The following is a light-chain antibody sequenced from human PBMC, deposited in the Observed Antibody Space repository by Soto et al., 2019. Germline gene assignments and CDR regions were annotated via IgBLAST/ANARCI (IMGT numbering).Light chain of an antibody. CDR3: SSYGGSNIPLQV. Sequence: QSVLTQPPSASGSPGQSLTISCAGTGSDVGAYKYVSWYQQHPGKAPKLIIYEVDKRPSGVPDRFSGSKSGNTASLTVSGLQAEDEADYYCSSYGGSNIPLQVFGTGTKGTVL. J-gene: IGLJ1*01. CDR2: EVD. CDR1: GSDVGAYKY. V-gene: IGLV2-8*01.